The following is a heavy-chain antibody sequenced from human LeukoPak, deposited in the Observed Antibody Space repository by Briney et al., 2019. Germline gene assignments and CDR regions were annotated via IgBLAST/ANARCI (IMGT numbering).Heavy chain of an antibody. CDR2: IKTSGGRT. D-gene: IGHD3-10*01. J-gene: IGHJ4*02. CDR3: ARISRVGVIASDY. V-gene: IGHV1-46*01. Sequence: VPSGTVSCKADGYTFTSYYMHCVRQAHGHGLEWNGIIKTSGGRTIYTQMIQGRVTLSRGPSTSTVYMELSSLRSEDTAVYYCARISRVGVIASDYWGQGTLVTVSS. CDR1: GYTFTSYY.